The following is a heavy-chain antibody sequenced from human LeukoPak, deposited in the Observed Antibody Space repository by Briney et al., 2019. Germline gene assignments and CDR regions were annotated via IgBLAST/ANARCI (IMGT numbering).Heavy chain of an antibody. J-gene: IGHJ4*02. CDR2: IRYDGSNK. CDR1: GFTFSSYG. D-gene: IGHD6-6*01. V-gene: IGHV3-30*02. CDR3: AKGPSIAARFDY. Sequence: PGGSLRLSCAASGFTFSSYGMHWVRQAPGKGLEWVAFIRYDGSNKYYADSVKGRFTISRDNSKNTLYLQMNSLRAEDTAVYYCAKGPSIAARFDYWGQGTLVTVSS.